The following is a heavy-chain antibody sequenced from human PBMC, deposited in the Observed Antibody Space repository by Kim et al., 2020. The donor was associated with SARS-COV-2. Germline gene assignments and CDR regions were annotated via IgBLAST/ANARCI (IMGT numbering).Heavy chain of an antibody. CDR3: ARHEKGSSWYFDL. CDR2: IYPGDSDT. Sequence: GESLKISCKGSGYSFTSYWIRWVRQMPGKGLEWMRIIYPGDSDTRYSPSFQGQVTISADKSISTAYLQWSSLKASDTAMYYCARHEKGSSWYFDLWGRGTLVTVSS. CDR1: GYSFTSYW. J-gene: IGHJ2*01. V-gene: IGHV5-51*01.